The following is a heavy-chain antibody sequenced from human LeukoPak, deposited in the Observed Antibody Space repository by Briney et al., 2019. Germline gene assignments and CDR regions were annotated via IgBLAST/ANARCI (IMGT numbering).Heavy chain of an antibody. CDR3: ARGRGDFWSGYRMSTNWFDP. V-gene: IGHV1-8*01. J-gene: IGHJ5*02. Sequence: ASVKVSCKASGYTFTSYDINWVRQATGQGLEWMGWMNPNSGNTGYAQKFQGRVTMTRNTSISTAYMELSSLRSEDTAVYYCARGRGDFWSGYRMSTNWFDPWGQGTLVTVSS. D-gene: IGHD3-3*01. CDR1: GYTFTSYD. CDR2: MNPNSGNT.